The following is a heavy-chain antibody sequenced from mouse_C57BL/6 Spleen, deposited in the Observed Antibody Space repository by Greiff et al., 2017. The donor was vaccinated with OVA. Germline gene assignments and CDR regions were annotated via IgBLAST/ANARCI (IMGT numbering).Heavy chain of an antibody. CDR3: ARERVYGSTYYFDD. CDR1: GFTFSSYA. V-gene: IGHV5-4*01. Sequence: QLVESGGGLVKPGGSLKLSCAASGFTFSSYAMSWVRQTPEKRLEWVATISDGGSYTYYPDNVKGRFTISRDNAKNNLYLQMSHLKSEDTAMYYCARERVYGSTYYFDDWGQGTTLTVSS. CDR2: ISDGGSYT. D-gene: IGHD1-1*01. J-gene: IGHJ2*01.